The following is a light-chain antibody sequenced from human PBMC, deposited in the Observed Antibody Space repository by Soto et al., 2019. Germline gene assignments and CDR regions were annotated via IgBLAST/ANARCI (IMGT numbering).Light chain of an antibody. J-gene: IGLJ2*01. CDR1: SSNIGSNS. Sequence: QSVLTQSPSASGTPGQRVTISCSGSSSNIGSNSVNWYQQLPGTAPKLLMDGNNQRPSGVPDRFSGSKSGTSASLAIGGLQSEDEADYYCAAWDGSLNAVVFGGGTKLTVL. CDR2: GNN. V-gene: IGLV1-44*01. CDR3: AAWDGSLNAVV.